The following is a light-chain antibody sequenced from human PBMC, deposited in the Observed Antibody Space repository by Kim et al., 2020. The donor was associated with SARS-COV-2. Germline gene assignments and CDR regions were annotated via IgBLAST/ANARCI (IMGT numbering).Light chain of an antibody. CDR3: QQAASLPVT. CDR1: QGISTR. J-gene: IGKJ4*01. CDR2: TAS. Sequence: DIQMTQSPSSVSASLGDTITITCRASQGISTRLVWYQHKPGKGPKLLIHTASTLQSGVPSRFSGRGSGTDFTLTITGLQPEDFASYYCQQAASLPVTFGGGTKVEI. V-gene: IGKV1-12*01.